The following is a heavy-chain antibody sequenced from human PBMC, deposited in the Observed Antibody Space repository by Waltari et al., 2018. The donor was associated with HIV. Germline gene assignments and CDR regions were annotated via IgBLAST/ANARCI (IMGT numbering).Heavy chain of an antibody. CDR1: GGSISSSSYY. V-gene: IGHV4-39*02. CDR3: ARDYCSDSNCYDSFDY. CDR2: IYYSGST. D-gene: IGHD3-22*01. J-gene: IGHJ4*02. Sequence: QLQLQESGPRLVKPSETLSLTCTVSGGSISSSSYYWGWIRQPPGKGLEWIGNIYYSGSTYYNPSLKSRVTISVDTSKNQFSLKLNSVTAADTAVYYCARDYCSDSNCYDSFDYWGQGTLITVSS.